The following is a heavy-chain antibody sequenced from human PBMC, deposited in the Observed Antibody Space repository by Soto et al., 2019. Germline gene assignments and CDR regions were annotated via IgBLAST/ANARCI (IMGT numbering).Heavy chain of an antibody. V-gene: IGHV4-28*01. Sequence: SETLSLTCAVSGYSISSGNWWGWIRQPPGKGLEWIGYIYYSGSTKYNPSLKSRVIMSVDTSKNQFSLKVSSVTAVDTAVYYCARLRSGSYFDFDYWGQGTLVTVSS. J-gene: IGHJ4*02. CDR1: GYSISSGNW. D-gene: IGHD3-10*01. CDR3: ARLRSGSYFDFDY. CDR2: IYYSGST.